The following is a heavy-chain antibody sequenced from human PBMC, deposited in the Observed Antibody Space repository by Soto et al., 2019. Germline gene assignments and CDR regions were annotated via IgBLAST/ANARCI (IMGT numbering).Heavy chain of an antibody. CDR3: VRGGGGGLFDP. Sequence: VGSLRLSCAVSGFTFGDSYMSWIRQAPGKGLEWLSYISPGSRYPAYADSVKCRFTISRDNDKRSLYLQMMSLTAEDTAIYYCVRGGGGGLFDPWGQGTMVTVSS. J-gene: IGHJ5*02. CDR1: GFTFGDSY. V-gene: IGHV3-11*06. D-gene: IGHD2-15*01. CDR2: ISPGSRYP.